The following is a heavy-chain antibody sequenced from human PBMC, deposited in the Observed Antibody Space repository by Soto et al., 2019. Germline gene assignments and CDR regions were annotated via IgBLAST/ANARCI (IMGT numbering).Heavy chain of an antibody. CDR3: ARDLGGGFGELQFDY. Sequence: GASVKVSCKASGYTFTSYGISWVRQAPGQGLEWMGWISAYNGNTNYAQKLQGRVTMTTDTSTSTAYMELRSLRSDDTAVYYCARDLGGGFGELQFDYWGQGTLVTVSS. CDR2: ISAYNGNT. CDR1: GYTFTSYG. V-gene: IGHV1-18*01. J-gene: IGHJ4*02. D-gene: IGHD3-10*01.